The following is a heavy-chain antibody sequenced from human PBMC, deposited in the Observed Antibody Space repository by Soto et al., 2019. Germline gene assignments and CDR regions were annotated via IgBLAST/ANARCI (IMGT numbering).Heavy chain of an antibody. V-gene: IGHV4-30-2*01. D-gene: IGHD3-10*01. CDR3: ARGPGLLLWFGELSPDFDY. Sequence: SETLSLTCAVSGGSISSAVYSWSWIRQPPGKGLEWIGYIYHGSTYYNPSLKSRVTISVDTSKNQFSLKLSSVTAADTAVYYCARGPGLLLWFGELSPDFDYWGQGTLVTVSS. CDR1: GGSISSAVYS. J-gene: IGHJ4*02. CDR2: IYHGST.